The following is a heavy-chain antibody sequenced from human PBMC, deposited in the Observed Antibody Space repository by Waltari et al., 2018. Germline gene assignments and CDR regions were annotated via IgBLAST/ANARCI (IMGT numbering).Heavy chain of an antibody. J-gene: IGHJ4*02. D-gene: IGHD3-22*01. CDR3: ARHLYSIDYLELGN. CDR2: VSDSGVIT. Sequence: EVHLLESGGGLAQPGGSLRLSCAASGFNFISYAVSWVRQAPGKGLEWVSGVSDSGVITKYADSVKGRFTVSRDNSKNTVFLQLNSLRAEDTAIYYCARHLYSIDYLELGNWGQGTLVTVSS. V-gene: IGHV3-23*01. CDR1: GFNFISYA.